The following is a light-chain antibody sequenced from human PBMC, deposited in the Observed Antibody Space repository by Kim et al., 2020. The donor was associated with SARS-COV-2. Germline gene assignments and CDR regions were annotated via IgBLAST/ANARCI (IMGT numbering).Light chain of an antibody. CDR1: SSDIGGYAY. J-gene: IGLJ1*01. CDR2: EVR. Sequence: GHSCTISCTGTSSDIGGYAYVSWYQQHPGKAPKLTIYEVRKRPSGVPDRFSGSKSGNTASLTVSGLQAEDEADYYCGSYAGSNNYVFGTGTKVTVL. V-gene: IGLV2-8*01. CDR3: GSYAGSNNYV.